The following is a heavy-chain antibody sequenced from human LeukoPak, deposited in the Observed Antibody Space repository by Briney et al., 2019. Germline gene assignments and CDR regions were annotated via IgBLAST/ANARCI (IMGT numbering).Heavy chain of an antibody. V-gene: IGHV1-46*01. CDR2: IQPSGGRT. J-gene: IGHJ3*02. Sequence: ASVKVSCKASGYIFTTHYMHWVRQAPGQGLEWMGVIQPSGGRTSYAQKFQGRVTMTRDMSTSTVYMELSSLRSEDTAVYYCARESPEPYYYGSGDDAFDIWGQGTMVTVSS. CDR3: ARESPEPYYYGSGDDAFDI. CDR1: GYIFTTHY. D-gene: IGHD3-10*01.